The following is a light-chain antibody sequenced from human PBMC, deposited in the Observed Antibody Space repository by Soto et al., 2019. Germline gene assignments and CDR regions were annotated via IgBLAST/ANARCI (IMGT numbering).Light chain of an antibody. J-gene: IGLJ2*01. CDR3: SSYTSSSTVV. V-gene: IGLV2-14*01. CDR1: SSDVGAYNY. CDR2: DVS. Sequence: QSALTQPASVSGSPGQSITISCTGTSSDVGAYNYVSWYQQHTRKPPKLMIYDVSNRPSGVSNRFSGSKSGNTASLTISGLQAEDEADYYCSSYTSSSTVVFGVGTKLTVL.